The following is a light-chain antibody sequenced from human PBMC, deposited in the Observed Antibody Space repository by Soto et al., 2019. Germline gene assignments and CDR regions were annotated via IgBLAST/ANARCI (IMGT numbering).Light chain of an antibody. CDR3: QQLISYPLN. J-gene: IGKJ4*01. Sequence: DIHLTQSPSFLSASLGDRVTITCRASQAISNYLAWYQQKPGKAPKVLISAASTLQSGVPSRFSGSGSATEFTLTISSXQPEDSATYYCQQLISYPLNFGGGTKVDIK. CDR2: AAS. CDR1: QAISNY. V-gene: IGKV1-9*01.